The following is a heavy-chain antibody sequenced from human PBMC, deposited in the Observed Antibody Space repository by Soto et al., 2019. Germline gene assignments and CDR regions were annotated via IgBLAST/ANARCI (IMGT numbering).Heavy chain of an antibody. Sequence: SETLSLTCTVSGGSINGYYWTWLRQSPTNGLEWIGYFHFSGSTKYNPSLESRLTISADTSKNQISLTLSSVTAAATAVYYCARASGYSYGYDDFFDNWGQGTLVTVSS. CDR3: ARASGYSYGYDDFFDN. V-gene: IGHV4-59*01. CDR1: GGSINGYY. CDR2: FHFSGST. J-gene: IGHJ4*01. D-gene: IGHD5-18*01.